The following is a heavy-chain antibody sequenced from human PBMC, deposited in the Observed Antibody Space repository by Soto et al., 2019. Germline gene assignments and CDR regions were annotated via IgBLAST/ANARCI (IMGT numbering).Heavy chain of an antibody. Sequence: GGSLRLSCAASGFTFSSYGMHWVRQAPGKGLEWVAVISYDGSNKYYADSVKGRFTISRDNSKNTLYLQMNSLRAEDTAVYYCAKDQTYYDFWSGYEPYYYYYYMDVWGKGTTVTVSS. J-gene: IGHJ6*03. CDR3: AKDQTYYDFWSGYEPYYYYYYMDV. D-gene: IGHD3-3*01. CDR2: ISYDGSNK. CDR1: GFTFSSYG. V-gene: IGHV3-30*18.